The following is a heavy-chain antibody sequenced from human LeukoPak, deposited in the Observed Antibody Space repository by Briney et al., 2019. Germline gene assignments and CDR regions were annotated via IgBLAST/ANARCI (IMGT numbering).Heavy chain of an antibody. CDR2: IDSSSSTI. J-gene: IGHJ4*02. CDR1: GFTFSSYS. D-gene: IGHD1-26*01. V-gene: IGHV3-48*02. Sequence: GGSLRLSCAASGFTFSSYSMNWVRQAPGKGLEWVSYIDSSSSTIYYADSVKGRFTISRDNAKNSLYLQMSSLRDEDTAAYYCARDPEAGGFDYWGQGTLVTVSS. CDR3: ARDPEAGGFDY.